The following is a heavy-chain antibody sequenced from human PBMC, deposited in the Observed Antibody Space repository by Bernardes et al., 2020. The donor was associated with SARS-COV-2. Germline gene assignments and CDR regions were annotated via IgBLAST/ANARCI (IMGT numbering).Heavy chain of an antibody. CDR3: ASGAGYYFDL. CDR1: GFSFERFT. Sequence: GGSLRLSCATSGFSFERFTMNWVRQAPGKGLEWVSSINSPSTYIYYADSVKGRFIISRDNAKTSLYLQMNSLRADDTALYYCASGAGYYFDLWGQGTQVTVSS. CDR2: INSPSTYI. D-gene: IGHD3-16*01. J-gene: IGHJ4*02. V-gene: IGHV3-21*01.